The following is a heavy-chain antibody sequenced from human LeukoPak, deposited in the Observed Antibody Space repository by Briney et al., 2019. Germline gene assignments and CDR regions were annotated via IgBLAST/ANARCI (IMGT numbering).Heavy chain of an antibody. CDR1: GGSISSNSYY. CDR2: IYYSGIT. CDR3: ARRHYCLGGTCSFDP. D-gene: IGHD2-15*01. V-gene: IGHV4-39*01. Sequence: PSETLSLTCAVSGGSISSNSYYWGWIRQSPGKGLEWIGSIYYSGITYYSPSLKSRVTISVDTSKIQFSLKLSSVTAADTAVYYCARRHYCLGGTCSFDPWGQGTLVTVSS. J-gene: IGHJ5*02.